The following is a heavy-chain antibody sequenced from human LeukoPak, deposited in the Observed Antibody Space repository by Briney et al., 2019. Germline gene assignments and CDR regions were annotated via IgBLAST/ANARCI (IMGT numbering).Heavy chain of an antibody. D-gene: IGHD4-17*01. J-gene: IGHJ4*02. CDR3: ARDFTVTALGYFDY. CDR1: GFTFSSYW. V-gene: IGHV3-7*01. Sequence: GGSLRLSCAASGFTFSSYWMSWVRQGPGKGLEWVANIKQDGSKIYYLDSVKGRFTISRDNAKNSLYLQMNSLRAEDTAVYYCARDFTVTALGYFDYWGQGTLVTVSS. CDR2: IKQDGSKI.